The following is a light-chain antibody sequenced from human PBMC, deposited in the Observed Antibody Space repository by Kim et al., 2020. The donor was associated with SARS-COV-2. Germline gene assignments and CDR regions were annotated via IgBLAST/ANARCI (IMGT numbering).Light chain of an antibody. CDR3: QQYGNSPLT. Sequence: SPGERATLSCRASQSINGDKLAWYQQKPGQAPRLLMYGASSSATGIPDRFSGSGSGRDFTLAISRLEPEDFAVFYCQQYGNSPLTFGGGTKVDIK. V-gene: IGKV3-20*01. CDR1: QSINGDK. CDR2: GAS. J-gene: IGKJ4*01.